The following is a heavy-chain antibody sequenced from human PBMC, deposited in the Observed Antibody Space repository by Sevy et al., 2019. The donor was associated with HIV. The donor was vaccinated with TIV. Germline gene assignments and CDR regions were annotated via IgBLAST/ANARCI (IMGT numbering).Heavy chain of an antibody. Sequence: GGSLRLSCAASGFTFSSYSMNWVRQAPGKGLEWVSSISSSSSYIYYADSVKGRFTISRDNAKNSLYLQMNSLRAEDTAVYYCARGGLYYYDSSGGTDYWGLGTLVTVSS. J-gene: IGHJ4*02. D-gene: IGHD3-22*01. CDR2: ISSSSSYI. CDR3: ARGGLYYYDSSGGTDY. V-gene: IGHV3-21*01. CDR1: GFTFSSYS.